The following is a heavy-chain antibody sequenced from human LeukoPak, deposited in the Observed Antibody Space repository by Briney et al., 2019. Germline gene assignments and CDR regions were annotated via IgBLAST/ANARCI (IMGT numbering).Heavy chain of an antibody. D-gene: IGHD2-2*02. CDR3: AKMKGPGLYLHYSMDV. J-gene: IGHJ6*03. V-gene: IGHV3-23*01. CDR2: ITGSGGGT. Sequence: GGPLRLSCAASGLTFSNFAMSWVRQAPGKGLEWVSMITGSGGGTFYADSVKGRFTISRDNSRDTLYLQMSSLRADDAAVYYCAKMKGPGLYLHYSMDVWGKGTTVTVSS. CDR1: GLTFSNFA.